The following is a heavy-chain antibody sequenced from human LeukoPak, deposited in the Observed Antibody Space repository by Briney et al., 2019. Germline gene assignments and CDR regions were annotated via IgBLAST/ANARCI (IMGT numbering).Heavy chain of an antibody. CDR3: ASYSGYDYRGYWFDP. V-gene: IGHV5-10-1*01. CDR2: IDPSVSYT. D-gene: IGHD5-12*01. CDR1: GYSFTSYW. Sequence: GESLKISCKGSGYSFTSYWISWVRQMPGKGLEWMGRIDPSVSYTNYSPSFQGHVTISAGKSISTAYLQWSSLKASDTAMYYCASYSGYDYRGYWFDPWGQGTLVTVSS. J-gene: IGHJ5*02.